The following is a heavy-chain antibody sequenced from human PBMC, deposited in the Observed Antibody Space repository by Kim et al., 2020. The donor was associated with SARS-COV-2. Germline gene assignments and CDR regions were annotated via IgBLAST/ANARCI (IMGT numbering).Heavy chain of an antibody. V-gene: IGHV1-18*01. CDR1: GYTFTSYG. CDR3: ARDLRLGELSFPFDY. J-gene: IGHJ4*02. CDR2: ISAYNGNT. D-gene: IGHD3-16*02. Sequence: ASVKVSCKASGYTFTSYGISWVRQAPGQGLEWMGWISAYNGNTNYAQKLQGRVAMTTDTSTSTAYMELRSLRSDDTAVYYCARDLRLGELSFPFDYWGQGTLVTVSS.